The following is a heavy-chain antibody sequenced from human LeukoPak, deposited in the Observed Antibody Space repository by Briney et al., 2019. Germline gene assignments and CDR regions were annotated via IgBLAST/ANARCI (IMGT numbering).Heavy chain of an antibody. V-gene: IGHV3-7*04. CDR3: TRVGYIDEGIDY. Sequence: GGSLRLSCVASGFPFSSCWMTWVRQAPGKGLEWVANIKQDGSKKSYVDSVKGRFTISRDNAKNSLYLQMNSLRAEDTAIYYCTRVGYIDEGIDYWGQGTLVTVSS. J-gene: IGHJ4*02. CDR2: IKQDGSKK. D-gene: IGHD5-24*01. CDR1: GFPFSSCW.